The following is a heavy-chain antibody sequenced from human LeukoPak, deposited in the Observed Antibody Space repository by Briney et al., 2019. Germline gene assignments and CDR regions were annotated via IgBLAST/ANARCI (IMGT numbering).Heavy chain of an antibody. CDR3: ARDLFPSSIAARVGAFDI. Sequence: AGGSLRLSCAAPGFTFSNYAMSWVRQAPGKGLEWVSGISGSGGSTYYAGSVKGRFTISRDNSKNLLYLQMNSLRAEDTAVYYCARDLFPSSIAARVGAFDIWGQGTMVTVSS. J-gene: IGHJ3*02. D-gene: IGHD6-6*01. CDR1: GFTFSNYA. V-gene: IGHV3-23*01. CDR2: ISGSGGST.